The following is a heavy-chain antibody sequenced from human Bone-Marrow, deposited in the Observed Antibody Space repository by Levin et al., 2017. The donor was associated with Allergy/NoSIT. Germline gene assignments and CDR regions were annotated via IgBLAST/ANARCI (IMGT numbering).Heavy chain of an antibody. CDR2: IYYSGST. Sequence: ESLKISCTVSGGSISSSSYYWGWIRQPPGKGLEWIGSIYYSGSTYYNPSLKSRVTISVDTSKNQFSLKLSSVTAADTAVYYCARGVGATRIFDYWGQGTLVTVSS. D-gene: IGHD1-26*01. CDR1: GGSISSSSYY. CDR3: ARGVGATRIFDY. V-gene: IGHV4-39*07. J-gene: IGHJ4*02.